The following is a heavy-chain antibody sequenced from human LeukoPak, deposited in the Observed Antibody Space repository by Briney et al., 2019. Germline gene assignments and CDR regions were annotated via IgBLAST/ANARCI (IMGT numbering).Heavy chain of an antibody. CDR2: IYYSGST. V-gene: IGHV4-59*12. CDR3: ARDSIVGASLY. Sequence: KPSETLSLTCTVSGGSISSYYWSWIRQPPGKGLEWIGYIYYSGSTNYNPSLKSRVTISVDTSKNQFSLKLSSVPAADTAVYYCARDSIVGASLYWGQGTLVTVSS. J-gene: IGHJ4*02. CDR1: GGSISSYY. D-gene: IGHD1-26*01.